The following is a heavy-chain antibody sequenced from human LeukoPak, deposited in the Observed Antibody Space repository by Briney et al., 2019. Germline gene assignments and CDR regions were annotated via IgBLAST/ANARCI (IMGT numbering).Heavy chain of an antibody. CDR3: ARAFYPGYYSYMAV. D-gene: IGHD3-3*02. J-gene: IGHJ6*03. V-gene: IGHV4-59*01. Sequence: SETLSLTCTVSGGSITNYYWSWIRQPPGKGLEWIGYIYYSGSTNYNPSLKSRVTISVDTSKNQFSLKLSSVTAADTAVYYCARAFYPGYYSYMAVWGKGTTVTVSS. CDR2: IYYSGST. CDR1: GGSITNYY.